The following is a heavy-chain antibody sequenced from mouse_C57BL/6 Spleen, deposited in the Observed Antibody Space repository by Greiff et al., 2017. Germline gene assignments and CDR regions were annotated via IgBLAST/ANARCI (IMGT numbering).Heavy chain of an antibody. CDR1: GYTFTEYT. D-gene: IGHD1-1*01. CDR2: FYPGSGSI. V-gene: IGHV1-62-2*01. Sequence: QVQLQQSGAELVKPGASVKLSCKASGYTFTEYTIHWVKQRSGQGLEWIGWFYPGSGSIKYNEKFKDKATLTADKSSSTVYMELSRLTSEDSAVYFCARHYEAHHYVSTYAFDYWGQGTTLTVSP. CDR3: ARHYEAHHYVSTYAFDY. J-gene: IGHJ2*01.